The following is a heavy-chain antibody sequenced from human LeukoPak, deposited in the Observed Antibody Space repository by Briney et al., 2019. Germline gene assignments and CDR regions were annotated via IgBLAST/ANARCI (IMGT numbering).Heavy chain of an antibody. CDR1: GFTFSSYG. CDR3: ARSGGSGYYTFFDY. D-gene: IGHD3-22*01. V-gene: IGHV3-33*01. CDR2: IWYDGSNK. J-gene: IGHJ4*02. Sequence: PGGSLRLSCAASGFTFSSYGMHWVRQAPGKGLEWVAVIWYDGSNKYYADSVKGRFTISRDNSKNTLYLQMNSLRAEDTAVYYCARSGGSGYYTFFDYWGQGTLVTVSS.